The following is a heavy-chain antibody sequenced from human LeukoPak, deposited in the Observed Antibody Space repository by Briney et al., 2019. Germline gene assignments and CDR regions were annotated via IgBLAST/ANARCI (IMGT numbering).Heavy chain of an antibody. CDR1: GLAFNTNS. V-gene: IGHV3-7*01. Sequence: GGSLRLSCAVSGLAFNTNSMSWVRQAPGKGLEWVANIKGDGSKQYYVGSVKGRFTISRDNAKNSLYLQMYSLTAEDTAVYYCARREDSPAGGVFDYWGQGTLVIVSS. CDR2: IKGDGSKQ. J-gene: IGHJ4*02. D-gene: IGHD2-15*01. CDR3: ARREDSPAGGVFDY.